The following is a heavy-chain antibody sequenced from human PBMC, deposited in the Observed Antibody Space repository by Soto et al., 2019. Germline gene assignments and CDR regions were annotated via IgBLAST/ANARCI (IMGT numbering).Heavy chain of an antibody. CDR1: GFSLSTSGVG. D-gene: IGHD5-18*01. J-gene: IGHJ4*02. Sequence: QITLKESGPTLVKPTQPLTLTCTFSGFSLSTSGVGVGWIRQPPGKALEWLALIYWDDDKRYSPSLKSRLTITKDTYKNRVVLTMTNMDPVDTATYYCAHRRYCYGFDYWGQGTLVTVSS. CDR3: AHRRYCYGFDY. V-gene: IGHV2-5*02. CDR2: IYWDDDK.